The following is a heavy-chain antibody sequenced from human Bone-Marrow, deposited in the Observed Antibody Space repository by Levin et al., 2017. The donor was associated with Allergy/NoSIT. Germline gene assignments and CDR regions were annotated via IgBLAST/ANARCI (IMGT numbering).Heavy chain of an antibody. J-gene: IGHJ6*02. CDR2: VNEDESST. D-gene: IGHD1-14*01. Sequence: ETLSLTCAAVFSLRHYWMYWVRQAPGKGLVWLSYVNEDESSTTYADFVKGRFTISRDNAKDTLFLQMDSLRVEDTGVYYCARGGFNHALDVWGQGTTVTVSS. V-gene: IGHV3-74*01. CDR1: VFSLRHYW. CDR3: ARGGFNHALDV.